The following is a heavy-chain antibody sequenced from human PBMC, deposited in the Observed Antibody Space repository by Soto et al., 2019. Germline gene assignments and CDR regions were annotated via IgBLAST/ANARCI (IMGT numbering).Heavy chain of an antibody. J-gene: IGHJ6*04. V-gene: IGHV3-48*01. Sequence: PGGSRRLSCAASGFIFSRYAMSWVRQAPGKELEWVSYISSSSSTIYYADSVKGRFTISRDNAKNSLYLQMNSLRAEDTALYYCAKDRRKVEGQMAVWGKGTTVPVSS. CDR2: ISSSSSTI. CDR3: AKDRRKVEGQMAV. CDR1: GFIFSRYA.